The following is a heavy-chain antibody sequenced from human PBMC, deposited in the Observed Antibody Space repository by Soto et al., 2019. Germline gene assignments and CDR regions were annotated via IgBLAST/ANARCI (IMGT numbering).Heavy chain of an antibody. CDR3: ARVVVAATTNWFDP. D-gene: IGHD2-15*01. Sequence: SETLSLTCTVSGGSISSGGYYWSWIRQHPGKGLEWIGYIYYSGSTYYNPSLKSRVTISVDTSKNQFSLKLSSVTAADTAVYYCARVVVAATTNWFDPWGQGTLVTVSS. V-gene: IGHV4-31*03. CDR1: GGSISSGGYY. CDR2: IYYSGST. J-gene: IGHJ5*02.